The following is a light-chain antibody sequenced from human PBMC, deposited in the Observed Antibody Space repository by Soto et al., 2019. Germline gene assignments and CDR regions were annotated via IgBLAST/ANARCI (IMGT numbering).Light chain of an antibody. CDR1: SSDVGTYDY. CDR3: SSHTSVNTRV. V-gene: IGLV2-14*01. CDR2: EVT. Sequence: QSALTQPASVSGSPGQSIATSCTGTSSDVGTYDYVSWYQQYPDKAPKLIIYEVTQRPSGVSNRFSGSKSGNTASLTISGLQAEDEADYYCSSHTSVNTRVFGTGTKLTVL. J-gene: IGLJ1*01.